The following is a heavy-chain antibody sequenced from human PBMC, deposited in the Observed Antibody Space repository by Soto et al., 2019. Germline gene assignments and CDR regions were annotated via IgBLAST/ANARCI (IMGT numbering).Heavy chain of an antibody. D-gene: IGHD6-13*01. V-gene: IGHV4-39*01. CDR1: GGSISSSSYY. CDR3: ARHDSSSWYYFDY. CDR2: IYYSGST. J-gene: IGHJ4*02. Sequence: PSETLSLTCTVSGGSISSSSYYWGWIRQPPGKGLEWIGSIYYSGSTYYNPSLKSRVTISVDTSKNQFSLKLSSVTAADTAVYYCARHDSSSWYYFDYWGKGTLVTVSS.